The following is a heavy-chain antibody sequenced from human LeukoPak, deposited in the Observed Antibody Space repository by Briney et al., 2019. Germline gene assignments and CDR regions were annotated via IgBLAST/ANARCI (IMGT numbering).Heavy chain of an antibody. CDR2: ISSGSSFI. V-gene: IGHV3-21*01. D-gene: IGHD1-26*01. J-gene: IGHJ5*02. CDR1: GFTFSGYS. Sequence: GGSLRLSCAASGFTFSGYSMNWVRQAPGKGLEWVSSISSGSSFIYYADSVKGRFTVSRDNAKNSLYLQMNSLRAEDTAVYYCARDQGGXRWFXXWGQGTLVT. CDR3: ARDQGGXRWFXX.